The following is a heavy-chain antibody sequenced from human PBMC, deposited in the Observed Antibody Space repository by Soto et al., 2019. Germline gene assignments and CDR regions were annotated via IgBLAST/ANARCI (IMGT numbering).Heavy chain of an antibody. J-gene: IGHJ4*02. CDR2: INAGNGNT. D-gene: IGHD2-15*01. Sequence: QVQLVQSGAEVKKPGASVKVSCKASGYTFTRYAMHCVRQAPGQRLEWMGWINAGNGNTKYSQKFQGRVTITRHTCASTGYMDLSNMRSEDTAVYDCARSSGGRGYYCSGGHSNSCDYWGQGNLVTVSS. CDR1: GYTFTRYA. CDR3: ARSSGGRGYYCSGGHSNSCDY. V-gene: IGHV1-3*01.